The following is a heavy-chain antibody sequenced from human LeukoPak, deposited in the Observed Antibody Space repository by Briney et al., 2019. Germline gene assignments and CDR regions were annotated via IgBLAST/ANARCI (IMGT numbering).Heavy chain of an antibody. CDR3: ARDRGGYYYDSSGYEEGIWFDP. CDR2: ISSSGSTI. J-gene: IGHJ5*02. Sequence: GGSLRLSCATSGFTFSDYYMSWLRQAPGKGLEWVSYISSSGSTIYYADSVKGRFTISRDNAKNSLYLQMNRRRAEDTAVYYCARDRGGYYYDSSGYEEGIWFDPWGQGTLVTVSS. D-gene: IGHD3-22*01. CDR1: GFTFSDYY. V-gene: IGHV3-11*04.